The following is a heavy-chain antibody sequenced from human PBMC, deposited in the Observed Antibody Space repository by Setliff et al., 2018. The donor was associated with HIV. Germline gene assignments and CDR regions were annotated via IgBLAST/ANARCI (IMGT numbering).Heavy chain of an antibody. CDR2: INTYTGNP. D-gene: IGHD6-6*01. CDR3: ARGASSSAVYYYYYYMDV. Sequence: ASVKVSCKASGYRFASYPMNWVRQAPGQGLEWMGWINTYTGNPTYAQGFTGRFVFSLDTSVSTAYLQITSLKAEDTAVYYCARGASSSAVYYYYYYMDVWGKGTTVTVSS. CDR1: GYRFASYP. J-gene: IGHJ6*03. V-gene: IGHV7-4-1*02.